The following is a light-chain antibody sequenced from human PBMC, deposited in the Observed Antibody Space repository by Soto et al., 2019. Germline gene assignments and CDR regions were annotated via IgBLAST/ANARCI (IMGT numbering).Light chain of an antibody. Sequence: EIVLTQSPATLSLSPGERATLSCGASQSIRSSYLAWYQQRPGLAPRLLIYDASYRATGIPIRFSGSGSGTDFTLTISGLEPEDFAVYYCQQYGSSPQTFGQGTKLQIK. V-gene: IGKV3D-20*01. J-gene: IGKJ2*01. CDR3: QQYGSSPQT. CDR1: QSIRSSY. CDR2: DAS.